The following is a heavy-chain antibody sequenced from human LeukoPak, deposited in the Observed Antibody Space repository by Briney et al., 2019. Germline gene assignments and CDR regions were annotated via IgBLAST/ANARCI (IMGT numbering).Heavy chain of an antibody. CDR2: INAYNGNT. J-gene: IGHJ6*02. CDR3: ARDKRGTYYYYYYGMDV. V-gene: IGHV1-18*01. D-gene: IGHD1-1*01. CDR1: GYTFTSYG. Sequence: GASVKVSCKASGYTFTSYGISWVRQAPGQGLEWMGWINAYNGNTNYAQKLQGRVTMTTDTSTSTAYMELRSLRSDDTAVYYCARDKRGTYYYYYYGMDVWGQGTTVTVSS.